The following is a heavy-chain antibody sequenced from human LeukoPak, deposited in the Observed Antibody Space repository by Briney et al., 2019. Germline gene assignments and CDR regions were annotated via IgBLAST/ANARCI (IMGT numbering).Heavy chain of an antibody. Sequence: GASLRLSCAASGFTFSSYAVSWVRQAPGKGLEWVSAISGSGGSTYYADSVKGRFTISRDNSKNTLYLQMNSLRAEDTAVYYCAKPKGTHCSSTSCYLSGFDYWGQGTLVTVSS. CDR2: ISGSGGST. J-gene: IGHJ4*02. CDR3: AKPKGTHCSSTSCYLSGFDY. D-gene: IGHD2-2*01. CDR1: GFTFSSYA. V-gene: IGHV3-23*01.